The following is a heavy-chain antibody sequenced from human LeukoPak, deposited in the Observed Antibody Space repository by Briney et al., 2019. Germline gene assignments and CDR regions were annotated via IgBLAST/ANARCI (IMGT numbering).Heavy chain of an antibody. CDR3: ARAATATVTTPHARYYYYYMDV. J-gene: IGHJ6*03. CDR1: GGSISSGSYY. Sequence: PSQTLSLTCTVSGGSISSGSYYWSWIRQPARKGLEWIGRIYTSGSTNYNPSLKSRVTISVDTSKNQFSLKLSSVTAADTAVYYCARAATATVTTPHARYYYYYMDVWGKGTTVTVSS. D-gene: IGHD4-17*01. CDR2: IYTSGST. V-gene: IGHV4-61*02.